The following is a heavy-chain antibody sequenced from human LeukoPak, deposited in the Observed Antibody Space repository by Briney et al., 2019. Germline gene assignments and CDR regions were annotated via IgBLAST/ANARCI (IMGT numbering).Heavy chain of an antibody. Sequence: GGSLRLSCAASGFTFNRYNMNWVRRAPGKGLEWVSSISTSSSYIYYADSVRGRFTISRDNAKNSLYLQMNSLRAEDTAVYYCARAVGYSGFSDYWGQGTLVTVSS. V-gene: IGHV3-21*01. CDR3: ARAVGYSGFSDY. D-gene: IGHD5-12*01. CDR2: ISTSSSYI. J-gene: IGHJ4*02. CDR1: GFTFNRYN.